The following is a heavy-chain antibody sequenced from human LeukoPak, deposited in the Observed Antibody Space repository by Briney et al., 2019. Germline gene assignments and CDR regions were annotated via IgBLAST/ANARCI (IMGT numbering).Heavy chain of an antibody. Sequence: ASVKVSCKASGYTFTNYGISWVRQAPGHGLEWMGWISAYNGNTNYAQKLQGRVTMTTDTSTSTAYMELRSLRSDDTAVYYCARDPLPYSSSWYYFDYWGQGTLVTVSS. V-gene: IGHV1-18*04. CDR2: ISAYNGNT. J-gene: IGHJ4*02. D-gene: IGHD6-13*01. CDR3: ARDPLPYSSSWYYFDY. CDR1: GYTFTNYG.